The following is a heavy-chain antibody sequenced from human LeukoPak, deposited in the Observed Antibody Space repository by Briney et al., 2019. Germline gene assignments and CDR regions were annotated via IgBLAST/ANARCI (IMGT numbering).Heavy chain of an antibody. Sequence: GGSLRLSCAASGFNINSNHMTWVRQAPGKGLEWVSVIYSGYGTSYADYVKGRFTISRDNSKNTLYLQMNSLRAEDTAVYYCAGVSVRASVGHAMDVWGQGTTVTVSS. CDR1: GFNINSNH. J-gene: IGHJ6*02. D-gene: IGHD3-10*01. V-gene: IGHV3-66*01. CDR3: AGVSVRASVGHAMDV. CDR2: IYSGYGT.